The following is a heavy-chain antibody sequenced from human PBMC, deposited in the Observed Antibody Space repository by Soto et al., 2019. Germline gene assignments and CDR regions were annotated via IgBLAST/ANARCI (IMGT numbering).Heavy chain of an antibody. V-gene: IGHV3-23*01. CDR3: AKQRADYGSGYDTFYFAS. J-gene: IGHJ4*02. CDR2: LRGSGGTT. D-gene: IGHD3-10*01. Sequence: EVQLLESGGGLVQPGGSLRLSCTVSGVTFSNYAMNWVRQAPGKGLEWVASLRGSGGTTYYADSVKGRFIISRDNSKNTLYILRNSLRAEDTAIYYCAKQRADYGSGYDTFYFASGGKGALVTVSS. CDR1: GVTFSNYA.